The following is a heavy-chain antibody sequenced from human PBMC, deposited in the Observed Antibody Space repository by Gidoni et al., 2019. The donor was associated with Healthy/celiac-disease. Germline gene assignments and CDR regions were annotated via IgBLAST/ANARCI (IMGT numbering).Heavy chain of an antibody. CDR3: ASNRGIAGPLI. J-gene: IGHJ4*02. D-gene: IGHD6-13*01. CDR2: IKQDGSEK. Sequence: EVQLVESGGGLVQPGGSLRRSCAASGFTFSSYWMSWVRQAPGNGLEWVANIKQDGSEKYYVDSVKGRFTISRDNAKNSLYLHMNSLRAEDTAVYYCASNRGIAGPLIWGQGTLVTVSS. V-gene: IGHV3-7*03. CDR1: GFTFSSYW.